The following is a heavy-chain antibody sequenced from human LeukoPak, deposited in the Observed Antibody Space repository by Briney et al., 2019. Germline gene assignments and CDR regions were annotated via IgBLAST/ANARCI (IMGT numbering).Heavy chain of an antibody. D-gene: IGHD2/OR15-2a*01. J-gene: IGHJ4*02. CDR3: ARRPRSMAYYFDY. CDR2: ISKSGDT. Sequence: PSETLSLTCTVSGGSISNYFWAWIRQPPGKGLEWIGYISKSGDTSYNTSFKSRLTISVDTSKDQFSLRLESVTAADTAVYYCARRPRSMAYYFDYWGQGILVTVSS. CDR1: GGSISNYF. V-gene: IGHV4-59*08.